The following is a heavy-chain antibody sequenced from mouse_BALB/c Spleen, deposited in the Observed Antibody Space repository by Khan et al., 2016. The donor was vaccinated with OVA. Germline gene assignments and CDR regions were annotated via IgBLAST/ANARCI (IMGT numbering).Heavy chain of an antibody. D-gene: IGHD2-4*01. CDR2: IYPGDGST. J-gene: IGHJ4*01. CDR3: ARLGLRGVALDY. V-gene: IGHV1S33*01. Sequence: LPPSLPELFKPWALVKISCKASGYTFTSYAINWVKQRHGQGLEWIGCIYPGDGSTKYNENLKGKATLTADKSSSTPYMQLSSLTSENSACDVGARLGLRGVALDYGGQGTSVTVSS. CDR1: GYTFTSYA.